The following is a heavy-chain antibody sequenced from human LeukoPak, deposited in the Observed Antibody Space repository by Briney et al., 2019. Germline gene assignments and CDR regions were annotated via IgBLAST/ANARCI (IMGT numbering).Heavy chain of an antibody. D-gene: IGHD2-2*02. Sequence: QSGGSLRLSCAASGFTVSSNYMSWVRQAPGKGLEWVSVIYSGGSTYYADSVKGRFTISRDNSKNTLYLQMNSLRAEDTAVYYCARNPRVFGYCSSTSCNSPGSFDIWGQGTMVTVSS. V-gene: IGHV3-53*01. CDR3: ARNPRVFGYCSSTSCNSPGSFDI. J-gene: IGHJ3*02. CDR2: IYSGGST. CDR1: GFTVSSNY.